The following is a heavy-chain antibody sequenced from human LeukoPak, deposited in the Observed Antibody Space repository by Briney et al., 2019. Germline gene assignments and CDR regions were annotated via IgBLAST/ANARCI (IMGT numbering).Heavy chain of an antibody. J-gene: IGHJ6*02. Sequence: PGGSLRLSCAAAGFDFSDFWMSWVRQAPGKGLEWVSVIYSGGSTYYADSVKGRFTISRDNSKNTLYLQMNSLRAEDTAVYYCARDGITMDGMDVWGQGTTVTVSS. V-gene: IGHV3-66*01. CDR2: IYSGGST. CDR1: GFDFSDFW. CDR3: ARDGITMDGMDV. D-gene: IGHD3-10*01.